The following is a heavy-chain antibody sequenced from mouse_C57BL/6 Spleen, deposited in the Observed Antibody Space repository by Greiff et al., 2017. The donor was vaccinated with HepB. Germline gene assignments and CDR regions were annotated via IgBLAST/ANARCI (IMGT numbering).Heavy chain of an antibody. CDR2: IDPSDSYT. J-gene: IGHJ1*03. D-gene: IGHD2-1*01. CDR1: GYTFTSYW. V-gene: IGHV1-69*01. Sequence: VQLQQSGAELVMPGASVKLSCKASGYTFTSYWMHWVKQRPGQGLEWIGEIDPSDSYTNYNQKFKGKSTLTVDKSSSTAYMQLSSLTSEDSAVYYCARILYGNSSYWYFDVWGTGTTVTVSS. CDR3: ARILYGNSSYWYFDV.